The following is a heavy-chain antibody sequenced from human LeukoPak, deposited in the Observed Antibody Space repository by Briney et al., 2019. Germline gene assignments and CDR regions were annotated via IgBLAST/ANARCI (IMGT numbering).Heavy chain of an antibody. V-gene: IGHV4-31*03. CDR2: IYYSGST. D-gene: IGHD6-13*01. CDR3: ARARSAAGNFDY. J-gene: IGHJ4*02. Sequence: SETLSLTCTVSGGSISSGGYYWSWIRQHPGKRLEWIGYIYYSGSTYYNPSLKSRVTISADTSKNQFSLKLSSVTAADTAVYYCARARSAAGNFDYWGQGTLVTVSS. CDR1: GGSISSGGYY.